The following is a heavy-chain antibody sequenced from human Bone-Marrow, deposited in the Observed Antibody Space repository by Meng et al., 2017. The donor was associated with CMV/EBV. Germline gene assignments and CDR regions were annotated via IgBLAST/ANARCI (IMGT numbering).Heavy chain of an antibody. CDR2: ISSSSSYI. D-gene: IGHD1-26*01. V-gene: IGHV3-21*01. CDR1: GFTFSSYS. J-gene: IGHJ4*02. CDR3: ARDVKLMGAADY. Sequence: GESLKISCAASGFTFSSYSMNWVRQAPGKGLEWVSSISSSSSYIYYADSVKGRFTISRDNAKNSLYLQMNSLRAEDTAVYYCARDVKLMGAADYRGQGTLVTVSS.